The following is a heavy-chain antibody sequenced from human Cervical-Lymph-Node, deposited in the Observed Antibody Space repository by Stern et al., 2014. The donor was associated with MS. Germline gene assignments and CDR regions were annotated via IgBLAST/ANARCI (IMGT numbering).Heavy chain of an antibody. CDR1: GGAVSDYY. D-gene: IGHD2-21*02. CDR2: ISDTGTP. CDR3: ARXXSTTASDWFFDL. V-gene: IGHV4-59*02. Sequence: QVQLQESGPGLVKPSETLSLTCTVSGGAVSDYYWTWIRQRPGKGLEWIGXISDTGTPNYNPSIHSRVTITLDQHQNQVSLGLRPXXXXXTAVYYCARXXSTTASDWFFDLWGRGSLVTVSS. J-gene: IGHJ2*01.